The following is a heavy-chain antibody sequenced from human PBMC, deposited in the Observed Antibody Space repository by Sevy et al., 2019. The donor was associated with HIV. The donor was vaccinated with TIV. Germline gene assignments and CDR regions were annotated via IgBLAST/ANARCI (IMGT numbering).Heavy chain of an antibody. Sequence: SETLSLTCAVSAYSVSSAYSWGWIRQPPGKGLEGIGNIYQSGNTYYNPSLKSRVTISVDTSNNQFSLRLTYVTAADTAVYYCASCGGLLIISGDVFEIWGQGTMVTVSS. CDR2: IYQSGNT. D-gene: IGHD3-3*01. CDR3: ASCGGLLIISGDVFEI. V-gene: IGHV4-38-2*01. CDR1: AYSVSSAYS. J-gene: IGHJ3*02.